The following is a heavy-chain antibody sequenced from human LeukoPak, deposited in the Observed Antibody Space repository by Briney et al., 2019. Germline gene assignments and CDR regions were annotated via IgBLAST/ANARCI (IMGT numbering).Heavy chain of an antibody. CDR2: INPNSGGT. CDR3: ARGSKYSSGWFYYFDY. Sequence: ASVKVSCKASGYTFTGYYMHWVRQAPGQGLEWMGWINPNSGGTNYAQKFQGRVTMTRDTSISTAYMELSRLRSDDTAVYYCARGSKYSSGWFYYFDYWGQGTLVTVSS. D-gene: IGHD6-19*01. J-gene: IGHJ4*02. V-gene: IGHV1-2*02. CDR1: GYTFTGYY.